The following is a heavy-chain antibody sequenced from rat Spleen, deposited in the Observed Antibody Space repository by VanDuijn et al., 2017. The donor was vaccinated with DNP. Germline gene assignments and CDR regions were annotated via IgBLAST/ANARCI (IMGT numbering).Heavy chain of an antibody. D-gene: IGHD4-4*01. Sequence: EVQLQESGPGLVEPSQSLSLTWSVTGYSITSNYWGWIRKFPGNKMEWIGHISYSGTTSYHPSLKSRISITRDKSKNKFFLQLSSVTTYYTAIYYCASASGFDWGQGVMVTVSS. J-gene: IGHJ2*01. V-gene: IGHV3-1*01. CDR1: GYSITSNY. CDR2: ISYSGTT. CDR3: ASASGFD.